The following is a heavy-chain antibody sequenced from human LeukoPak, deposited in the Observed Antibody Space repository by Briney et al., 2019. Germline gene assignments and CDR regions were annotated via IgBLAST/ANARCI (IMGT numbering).Heavy chain of an antibody. CDR2: ISAYNGNT. J-gene: IGHJ5*02. CDR1: GYTFTSYG. D-gene: IGHD3-22*01. Sequence: ASVKVSCKASGYTFTSYGFSWVRQAPGQGLEWMGWISAYNGNTAYAQQLQGRVTMTTDTSTSTPYMELRSLRSDDTAVYYCARAYHYNTSGYLSLSGTWGQGTLVTVSS. CDR3: ARAYHYNTSGYLSLSGT. V-gene: IGHV1-18*01.